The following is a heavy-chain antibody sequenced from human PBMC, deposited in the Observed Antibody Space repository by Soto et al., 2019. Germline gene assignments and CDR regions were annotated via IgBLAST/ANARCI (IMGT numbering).Heavy chain of an antibody. V-gene: IGHV1-3*01. Sequence: SVKCSYKASRYTFTTYAIHWMRQAPGQRLEWMGWINAGNGKTKYSQKFQDRVTITRDTSATTAYMELSSLTSEDTAVYYCARAGDDCSTTSCYMIDYWGQGTLVTASS. CDR3: ARAGDDCSTTSCYMIDY. J-gene: IGHJ4*02. D-gene: IGHD2-2*02. CDR1: RYTFTTYA. CDR2: INAGNGKT.